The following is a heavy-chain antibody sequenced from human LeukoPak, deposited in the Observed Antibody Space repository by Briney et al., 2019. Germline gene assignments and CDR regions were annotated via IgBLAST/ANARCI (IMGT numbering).Heavy chain of an antibody. CDR3: AGDNVPGDAFDI. J-gene: IGHJ3*02. CDR2: IYHTGSS. CDR1: GGSISSGGYY. D-gene: IGHD3-10*02. Sequence: PSQTLSLTCTVSGGSISSGGYYWSWIRQPPGKGLEWIAYIYHTGSSYYNPSLKSRVTISVDRSKSQFSLKLSSVTAADTAVYYCAGDNVPGDAFDIWGQGTMVTVSS. V-gene: IGHV4-30-2*01.